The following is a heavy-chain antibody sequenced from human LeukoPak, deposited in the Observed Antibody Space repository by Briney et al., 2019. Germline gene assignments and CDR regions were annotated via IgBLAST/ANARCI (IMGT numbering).Heavy chain of an antibody. CDR3: ARQGLSSSGWYLDWFDP. V-gene: IGHV4-39*01. CDR1: GDSITSSNYY. CDR2: IYYSGST. D-gene: IGHD6-19*01. Sequence: KPSETLSLTCTVSGDSITSSNYYWGWIRQSPGKGLEWIGSIYYSGSTCYSPSLKSRVTIAVDTSKNQFSLKLNSVTAADTAVYYCARQGLSSSGWYLDWFDPWGQGTLVTVSS. J-gene: IGHJ5*02.